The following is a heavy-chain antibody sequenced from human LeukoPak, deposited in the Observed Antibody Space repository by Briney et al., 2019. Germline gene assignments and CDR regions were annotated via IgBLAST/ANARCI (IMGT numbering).Heavy chain of an antibody. Sequence: SQTLSLTCTVSGGSISSDNYSWSWLRQPAGKGLEWIGRIYTSGSTNYNPSLKSRVTISVDTSKNQFSLKLSSVTAADTAVYYCARGISSGWYYFDYWGQGTLVTVSS. CDR2: IYTSGST. J-gene: IGHJ4*02. CDR1: GGSISSDNYS. D-gene: IGHD6-19*01. CDR3: ARGISSGWYYFDY. V-gene: IGHV4-61*02.